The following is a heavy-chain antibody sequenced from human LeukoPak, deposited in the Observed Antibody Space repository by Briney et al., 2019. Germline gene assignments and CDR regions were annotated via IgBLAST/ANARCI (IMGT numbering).Heavy chain of an antibody. J-gene: IGHJ4*02. CDR2: IYYSGST. D-gene: IGHD5-18*01. CDR3: ARGQLWLDY. CDR1: GGSISSYY. Sequence: SETLSLTCTVSGGSISSYYLSWIRQPPGKGLEWIGYIYYSGSTNYNPSLKSRVTISVDTSKNQFSLKLSSVTAADTAVYYCARGQLWLDYWGQGTLVTVSS. V-gene: IGHV4-59*01.